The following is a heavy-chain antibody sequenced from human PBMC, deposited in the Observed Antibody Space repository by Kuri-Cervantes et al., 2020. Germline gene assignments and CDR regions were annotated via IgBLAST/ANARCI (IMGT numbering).Heavy chain of an antibody. J-gene: IGHJ4*02. D-gene: IGHD3-10*01. CDR1: GGSISSYY. V-gene: IGHV4-38-2*02. CDR2: IYNSGST. Sequence: SETLSLTCTVSGGSISSYYWGWIRQPPGKGLEWIGSIYNSGSTFYNPSLKSRVTISVDTSKNQFSLKLSSVTAADTAVYYCARLYYYGSSYYFDYWGQGTLVTVSS. CDR3: ARLYYYGSSYYFDY.